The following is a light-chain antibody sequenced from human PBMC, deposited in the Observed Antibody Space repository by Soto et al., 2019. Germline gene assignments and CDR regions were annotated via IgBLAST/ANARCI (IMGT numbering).Light chain of an antibody. V-gene: IGKV3-20*01. CDR2: GAT. Sequence: EIVLTQSPGTLSLSPGERATLSCRAIQSVRSSFLAWYRQKPGQAPRLLIYGATSRATGIPDRFSGSGSGTDFTLTISRLEPEDFAVYYCQQYGTTPLYSFGQGTKVDIK. CDR3: QQYGTTPLYS. J-gene: IGKJ2*03. CDR1: QSVRSSF.